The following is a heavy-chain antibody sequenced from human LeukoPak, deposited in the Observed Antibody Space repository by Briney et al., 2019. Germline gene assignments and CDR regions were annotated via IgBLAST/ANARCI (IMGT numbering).Heavy chain of an antibody. D-gene: IGHD3-22*01. J-gene: IGHJ4*02. CDR2: IYHSGST. Sequence: SETLSLTCAVSGGSISSGGYSWSWIRQPPGKGLEWIGYIYHSGSTYYNPSLKSRVTISVDRSKNQFSLKLSSVTAADTAVYYCARGGRVVALDYWGQGTLVTVSS. CDR1: GGSISSGGYS. V-gene: IGHV4-30-2*01. CDR3: ARGGRVVALDY.